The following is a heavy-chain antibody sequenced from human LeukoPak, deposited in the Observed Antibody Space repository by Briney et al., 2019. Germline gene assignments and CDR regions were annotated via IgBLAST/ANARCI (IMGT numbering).Heavy chain of an antibody. CDR2: ISYDGSNK. Sequence: GGSLRLSCAASGFTFSSYAIHWVRQAPGKGLEWVAVISYDGSNKYYADSVRGRFTISRDNSKNTLYLQMNSLRAEDTAVYYCARVSAFGVAIGEFDYWGQGTLVTVSP. CDR3: ARVSAFGVAIGEFDY. D-gene: IGHD3-3*01. J-gene: IGHJ4*02. CDR1: GFTFSSYA. V-gene: IGHV3-30*04.